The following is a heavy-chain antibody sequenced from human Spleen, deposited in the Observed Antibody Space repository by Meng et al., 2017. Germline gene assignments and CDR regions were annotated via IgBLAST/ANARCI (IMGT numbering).Heavy chain of an antibody. CDR1: GYTFNDYY. CDR2: INPKSGDT. J-gene: IGHJ4*02. Sequence: ASVKVTCKAYGYTFNDYYVHWVRQAPGQGLEWMGWINPKSGDTHYAQKFQARVTMTGDTSISTAYMGLSGLRSDDTAMYYCARDVYISAAGKLFGDYWGQGTLVTVSS. D-gene: IGHD6-25*01. CDR3: ARDVYISAAGKLFGDY. V-gene: IGHV1-2*02.